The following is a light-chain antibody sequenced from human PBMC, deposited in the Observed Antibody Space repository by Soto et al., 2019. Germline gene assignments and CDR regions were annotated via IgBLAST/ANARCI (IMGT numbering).Light chain of an antibody. Sequence: EMVMTQSPATLSVSPGERATLSCRASQSVSSNLAWYQQKPGQAPRLLIYGASTRATGIPARFSGSGSGTEFTLTINSLQSEDFAVYYCQQYNNWPRTFGQGTKLEIK. CDR2: GAS. J-gene: IGKJ2*01. V-gene: IGKV3-15*01. CDR1: QSVSSN. CDR3: QQYNNWPRT.